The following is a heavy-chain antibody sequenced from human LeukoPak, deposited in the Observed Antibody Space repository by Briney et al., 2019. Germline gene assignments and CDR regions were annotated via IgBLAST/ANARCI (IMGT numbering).Heavy chain of an antibody. CDR2: IYYSGST. D-gene: IGHD3-9*01. Sequence: PSETLSLTCSVSGDSISTSSYYWGWIRQPPGKGLEWIGTIYYSGSTYYNPSLTSRVTISVDTSKNQFYLKLSSVTAADTAVYYCARAVGSFDWLPLFDFWGQGALVTVSS. CDR3: ARAVGSFDWLPLFDF. V-gene: IGHV4-39*01. J-gene: IGHJ4*02. CDR1: GDSISTSSYY.